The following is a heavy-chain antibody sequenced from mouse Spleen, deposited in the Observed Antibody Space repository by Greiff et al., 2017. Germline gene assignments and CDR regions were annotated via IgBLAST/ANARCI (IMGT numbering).Heavy chain of an antibody. V-gene: IGHV3-6*01. CDR1: GYSITSGYY. Sequence: EVQVVESGPGLVKPSQSLSLTCSVTGYSITSGYYWNWIRQFPGNKLEWMGYISYDGSNNYNPSLKNRISITRDTSKNQFFLKLNSVTTEDTATYYCARGGYYGSSLFDYWGQGTTLTVSS. J-gene: IGHJ2*01. D-gene: IGHD1-1*01. CDR3: ARGGYYGSSLFDY. CDR2: ISYDGSN.